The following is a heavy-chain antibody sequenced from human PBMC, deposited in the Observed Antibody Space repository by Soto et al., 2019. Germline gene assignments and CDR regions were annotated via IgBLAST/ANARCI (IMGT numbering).Heavy chain of an antibody. CDR2: IYYSGST. Sequence: TSETLSLTCSVSGGSIGRYYWSWIRQPPGKGLEWIGYIYYSGSTNYNPSLKSRVTISVDTSKNQFSLKLSSVTAPDTAVYYCAGGGWKQLDFGARGPLVPVSS. V-gene: IGHV4-59*08. D-gene: IGHD5-18*01. CDR1: GGSIGRYY. J-gene: IGHJ4*02. CDR3: AGGGWKQLDF.